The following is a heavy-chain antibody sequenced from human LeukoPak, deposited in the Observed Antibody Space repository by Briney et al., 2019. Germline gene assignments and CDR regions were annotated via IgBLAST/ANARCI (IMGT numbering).Heavy chain of an antibody. CDR3: ARDSGSYGFFDY. Sequence: GGSLRLSCAASGFTFSSYAMSWVRQAPGKGLEWVSAISGSGGSTYYADSVKGRFTISRDNAKNSLYLQMNSLRAEDTAVYYCARDSGSYGFFDYWGQGTLVTVSS. J-gene: IGHJ4*02. D-gene: IGHD5-18*01. CDR2: ISGSGGST. CDR1: GFTFSSYA. V-gene: IGHV3-23*01.